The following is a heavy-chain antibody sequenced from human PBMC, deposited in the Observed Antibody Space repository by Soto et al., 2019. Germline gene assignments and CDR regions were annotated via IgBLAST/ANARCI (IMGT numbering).Heavy chain of an antibody. CDR2: IRSDGTTI. CDR3: VRDHDFAFAT. J-gene: IGHJ5*02. V-gene: IGHV3-48*02. D-gene: IGHD3-3*02. Sequence: EAHLVESGGGLVQPGGSLRLSCAASGFTFSDNPMNWVRLAPGKGLEWVSHIRSDGTTIYYADSVKGRFTISRDNAKNSLDLHRNSLRDEDTAIYYCVRDHDFAFATWGQGTLVTVSS. CDR1: GFTFSDNP.